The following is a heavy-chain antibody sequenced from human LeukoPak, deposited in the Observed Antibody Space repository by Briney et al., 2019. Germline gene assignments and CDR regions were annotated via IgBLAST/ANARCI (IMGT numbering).Heavy chain of an antibody. D-gene: IGHD1-26*01. V-gene: IGHV1-24*01. Sequence: ASVKVSCKVSGYTLTELSMHWVRQAPGKGLEWMEGFDPEDGETIYAQKFQGRVTMTEDTSTDTAYMELSSLRSEDTAMYYCARDQKVGATPYFGMDVWGQGTTVTVSS. J-gene: IGHJ6*02. CDR3: ARDQKVGATPYFGMDV. CDR1: GYTLTELS. CDR2: FDPEDGET.